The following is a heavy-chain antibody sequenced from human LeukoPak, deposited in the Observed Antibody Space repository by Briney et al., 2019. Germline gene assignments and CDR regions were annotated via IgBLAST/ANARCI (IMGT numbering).Heavy chain of an antibody. CDR3: AREEKNWFDP. J-gene: IGHJ5*02. CDR2: INPNSGDT. CDR1: GYIFTGYY. Sequence: ASVKVSCKASGYIFTGYYMHWVRQAPGQGLEWMGWINPNSGDTNYAQKFQGRVTMTRDTSVSTAYMELSRLRSDDTAVYYCAREEKNWFDPWGQGTLVTVSS. V-gene: IGHV1-2*02.